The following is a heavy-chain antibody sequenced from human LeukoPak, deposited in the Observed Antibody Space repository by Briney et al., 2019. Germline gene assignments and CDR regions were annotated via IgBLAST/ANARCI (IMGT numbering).Heavy chain of an antibody. D-gene: IGHD3-22*01. Sequence: AASVKVSCKASGYTFTGYYMHWVRQAPGQGLEWMGWISTYNGNTKYAQNLQGRVTMTTDTSTTIAYMELRSLRSDDTAVYYCARDGHRRYYYGSTGREDVFDIWGQGTMVTVSS. CDR3: ARDGHRRYYYGSTGREDVFDI. CDR2: ISTYNGNT. CDR1: GYTFTGYY. V-gene: IGHV1-18*04. J-gene: IGHJ3*02.